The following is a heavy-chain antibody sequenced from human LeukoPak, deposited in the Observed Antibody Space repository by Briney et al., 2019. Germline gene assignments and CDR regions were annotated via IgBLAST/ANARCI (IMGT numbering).Heavy chain of an antibody. Sequence: SETLSLTCTVSGGSIGTFYWSWIRQSPGKGLEWIGYIYVTATRYNPYLQSRLTISVDRSRNQFFLNMSSVTAADTAAYYCARHIGGGIEEMDVWGKGSKVIVSS. V-gene: IGHV4-59*08. CDR2: IYVTAT. J-gene: IGHJ6*04. CDR3: ARHIGGGIEEMDV. CDR1: GGSIGTFY. D-gene: IGHD3-16*02.